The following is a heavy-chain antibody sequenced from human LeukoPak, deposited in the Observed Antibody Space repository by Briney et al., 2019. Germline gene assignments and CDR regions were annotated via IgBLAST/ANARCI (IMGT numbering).Heavy chain of an antibody. D-gene: IGHD3-16*01. Sequence: GGSLRLSCVASGLEFSRYVMHWVRQAPGKGLEWVSVISSDGNNDNYADPVKGRFTISRDNSKNTLYLQMNSLRVEDTALYYCARDKSGGAGDYWGQGTLVTVSS. J-gene: IGHJ4*02. CDR2: ISSDGNND. CDR1: GLEFSRYV. CDR3: ARDKSGGAGDY. V-gene: IGHV3-30-3*01.